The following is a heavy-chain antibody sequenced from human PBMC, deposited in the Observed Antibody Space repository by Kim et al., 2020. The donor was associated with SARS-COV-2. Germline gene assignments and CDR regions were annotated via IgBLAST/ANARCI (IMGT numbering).Heavy chain of an antibody. J-gene: IGHJ4*02. CDR1: GYTLTELS. D-gene: IGHD3-9*01. V-gene: IGHV1-24*01. CDR2: FDPEDGET. CDR3: ATGVGHGHYDILTGYYLDY. Sequence: ASVKVSCKVSGYTLTELSMHWVRQAPGKGLEWMGGFDPEDGETIYAQKFQGRVTMTEDTSTDTAYMELSSLRSEDTAVYYCATGVGHGHYDILTGYYLDYWGQGTLVTVSS.